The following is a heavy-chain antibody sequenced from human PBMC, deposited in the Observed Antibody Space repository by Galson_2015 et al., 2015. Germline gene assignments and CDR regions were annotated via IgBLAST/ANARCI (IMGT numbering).Heavy chain of an antibody. CDR1: GYNFINYW. V-gene: IGHV5-51*01. CDR3: ARRGGFNWNHGFDY. CDR2: IFPGDSDT. J-gene: IGHJ4*02. Sequence: QSGAEVKKPGESLTISCKGSGYNFINYWIGWVRQMPGKGLEWMGIIFPGDSDTRYSPSFQGQVTISADKSITTAYLHWSSLKASDTAIYSCARRGGFNWNHGFDYWGQGTLVTVSS. D-gene: IGHD1-14*01.